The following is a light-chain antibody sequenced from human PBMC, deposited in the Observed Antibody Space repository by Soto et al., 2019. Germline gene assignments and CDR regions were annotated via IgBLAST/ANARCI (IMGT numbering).Light chain of an antibody. CDR2: YAS. CDR3: QQYNDWPPIT. V-gene: IGKV3-15*01. CDR1: QSVSNN. J-gene: IGKJ5*01. Sequence: EIIMTQSPATLSVSPGERATLSCRASQSVSNNLAWYQQKPGQAPRLLIYYASTRATGIPARFSGSGSGTEFTLTLSSLQSEDFALYYCQQYNDWPPITFGQGTRLEVK.